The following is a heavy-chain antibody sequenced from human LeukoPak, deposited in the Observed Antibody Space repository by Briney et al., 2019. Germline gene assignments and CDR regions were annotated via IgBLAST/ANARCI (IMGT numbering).Heavy chain of an antibody. CDR1: GGSISSGSYY. D-gene: IGHD3-10*01. J-gene: IGHJ3*02. CDR2: IYTSGST. CDR3: ARGYYGSGSSAGHAFDI. V-gene: IGHV4-61*02. Sequence: SETLSLTCTVSGGSISSGSYYWCWIRQPAGKGLEWIGRIYTSGSTNYNPSLKSRVTISVDTSKNQFSLKLSSVTAADTAVYYCARGYYGSGSSAGHAFDIWGQGTMVTVSS.